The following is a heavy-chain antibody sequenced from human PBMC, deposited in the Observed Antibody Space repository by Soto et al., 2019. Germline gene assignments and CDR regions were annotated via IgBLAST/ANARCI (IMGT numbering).Heavy chain of an antibody. CDR3: ARDSHPHYYDSSGYYYTIDY. Sequence: QVQLVQSGAEVKKPGSSVKVSCKASGGTFSSYAISWVRQAPGQGLEWMGGIIPIFGTANYAQKFKGRVTITADESTSTAYMELSSLRSEDTAVYYCARDSHPHYYDSSGYYYTIDYWGQGTLVTVSS. J-gene: IGHJ4*02. CDR1: GGTFSSYA. D-gene: IGHD3-22*01. CDR2: IIPIFGTA. V-gene: IGHV1-69*01.